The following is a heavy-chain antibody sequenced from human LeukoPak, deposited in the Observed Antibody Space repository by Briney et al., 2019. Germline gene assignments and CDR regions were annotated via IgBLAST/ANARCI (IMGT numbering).Heavy chain of an antibody. CDR2: TSGSGGSA. D-gene: IGHD3-16*01. V-gene: IGHV3-9*01. Sequence: QPGWSLRLSCAASGFNFDAHAMHWVRQAPGKGLEWVSGTSGSGGSADYADSVRGRFTISRDNAKKYLFLQMNNLRPEDTALYYCAKGSGSWADYWGQGTLVTVSS. CDR1: GFNFDAHA. J-gene: IGHJ4*02. CDR3: AKGSGSWADY.